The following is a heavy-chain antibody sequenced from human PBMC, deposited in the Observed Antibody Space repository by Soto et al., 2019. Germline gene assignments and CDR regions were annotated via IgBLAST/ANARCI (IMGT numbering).Heavy chain of an antibody. D-gene: IGHD6-13*01. CDR2: VYRTGST. J-gene: IGHJ4*02. V-gene: IGHV4-4*02. CDR3: ARARATIAAAAIFDC. Sequence: SETLSLTCAVSGGSISTSNWWSLVRQPPGKGLEWIGEVYRTGSTNYNPSLESRVIVSVDKSKNQFSLKLTSVTAADTAVYYCARARATIAAAAIFDCWGQGTLVT. CDR1: GGSISTSNW.